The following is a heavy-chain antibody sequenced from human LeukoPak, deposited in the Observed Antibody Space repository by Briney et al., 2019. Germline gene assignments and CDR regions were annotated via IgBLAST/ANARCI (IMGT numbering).Heavy chain of an antibody. V-gene: IGHV3-33*01. CDR3: ARAPQGASLFDY. J-gene: IGHJ4*02. Sequence: GRSLGLSCAASGFTFSSYGMHWVRQAPGKGLEWVAVIWYDGSNKYYADSVKGRFTISRDNSKNTLYLQMNSLRAEDTAVYYCARAPQGASLFDYWGQGTLVTVSS. CDR1: GFTFSSYG. CDR2: IWYDGSNK.